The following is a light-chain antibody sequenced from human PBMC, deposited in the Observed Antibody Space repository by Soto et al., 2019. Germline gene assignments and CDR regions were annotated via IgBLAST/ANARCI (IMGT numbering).Light chain of an antibody. CDR1: QSVTRY. CDR2: DAS. V-gene: IGKV3-11*01. J-gene: IGKJ4*01. CDR3: QHRSNWPPLT. Sequence: EIVLTQSPATLSLSPGERATLSCRASQSVTRYLAWYQQKPGQAPRLLIYDASNRATGIPARFSGSGSGTDFTLTISRLEPEDVAVYYCQHRSNWPPLTFGGGTKVEIK.